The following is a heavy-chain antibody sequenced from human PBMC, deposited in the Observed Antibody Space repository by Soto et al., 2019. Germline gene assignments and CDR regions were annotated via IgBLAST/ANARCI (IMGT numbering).Heavy chain of an antibody. CDR2: IWYDGTNE. V-gene: IGHV3-33*01. D-gene: IGHD3-10*01. Sequence: QVHLVESGGGVVQPGMSLRLSCAASGFTFISYGMHWVRQAPGKGLEWMATIWYDGTNEHYADSVSGRFTISRDNSQNRLYMQMDSLRADDPAVYYCARRVDGSGNNFDYWGQGTLVTVSS. CDR3: ARRVDGSGNNFDY. CDR1: GFTFISYG. J-gene: IGHJ4*02.